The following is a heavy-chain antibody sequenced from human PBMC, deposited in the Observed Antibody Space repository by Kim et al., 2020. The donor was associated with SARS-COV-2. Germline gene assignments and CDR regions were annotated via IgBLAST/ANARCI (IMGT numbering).Heavy chain of an antibody. Sequence: SETLSLTCTVSGGSINNYYWSWIRQPPGKGLEWIGYIYSSGTTNYNPSLKSRVTISVDTSKNQLSLMLRSVTAADTAVYYCAREHSYEYRALFEYWGQGTLVTVSS. J-gene: IGHJ4*02. CDR1: GGSINNYY. CDR3: AREHSYEYRALFEY. V-gene: IGHV4-59*01. CDR2: IYSSGTT. D-gene: IGHD5-12*01.